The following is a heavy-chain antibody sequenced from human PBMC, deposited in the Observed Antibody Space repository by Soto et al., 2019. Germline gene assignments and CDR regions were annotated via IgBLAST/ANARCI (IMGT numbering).Heavy chain of an antibody. D-gene: IGHD3-3*01. CDR1: GYSFTSYW. J-gene: IGHJ6*02. V-gene: IGHV5-51*01. Sequence: GESLKISCQGSGYSFTSYWIGWVRQMPGKGLEWMGIIYPGDSDTRYSPSFQGQVTISADKSISTAYLQWSSLKASDTAMYYCARADFWSGYYYYYGMDVWGQGTTVTVS. CDR3: ARADFWSGYYYYYGMDV. CDR2: IYPGDSDT.